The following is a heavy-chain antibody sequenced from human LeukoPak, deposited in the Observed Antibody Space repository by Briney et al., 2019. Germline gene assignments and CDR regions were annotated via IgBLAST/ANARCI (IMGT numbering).Heavy chain of an antibody. CDR2: INPNNGGT. V-gene: IGHV1-2*02. D-gene: IGHD1-26*01. J-gene: IGHJ4*02. CDR1: GYTFTAYY. Sequence: ASVKVSCKASGYTFTAYYMHWVRQAPGQGLEWMGWINPNNGGTNSAQKFQGRVTMTRDTPISTAYMDLSRLRSDDTAVYYCARLGFVGATTSFDYWGQGTLVTVSS. CDR3: ARLGFVGATTSFDY.